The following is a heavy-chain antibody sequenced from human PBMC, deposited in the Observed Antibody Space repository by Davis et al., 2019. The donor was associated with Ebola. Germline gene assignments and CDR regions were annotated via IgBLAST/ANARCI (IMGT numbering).Heavy chain of an antibody. CDR3: AHSYGYN. J-gene: IGHJ4*02. V-gene: IGHV2-5*02. CDR1: GFSLRTNGVA. CDR2: IYWDDDK. Sequence: SGPTLAKPTQTLTLTCSFPGFSLRTNGVAVGWIRQPPRQALEWLALIYWDDDKRYSASLKSRPTITKDTSKNQVVLTMTNMDPVDTATYYCAHSYGYNWGQGTLVTVSS. D-gene: IGHD5-18*01.